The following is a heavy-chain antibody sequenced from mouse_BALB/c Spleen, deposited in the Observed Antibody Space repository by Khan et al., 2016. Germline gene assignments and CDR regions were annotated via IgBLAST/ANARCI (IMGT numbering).Heavy chain of an antibody. CDR2: ISYSGSP. Sequence: EVELVESGPGLVKPSQSLSLTCTVTGYSITSDYAWNWIRQFPGNRLEWMGYISYSGSPSYNPSLKSRISITRDTSKNQFFLQLNSVTSEDTATYYCARSDYGDKDAMDYWGQGTSVTVSS. CDR3: ARSDYGDKDAMDY. D-gene: IGHD1-1*01. V-gene: IGHV3-2*02. CDR1: GYSITSDYA. J-gene: IGHJ4*01.